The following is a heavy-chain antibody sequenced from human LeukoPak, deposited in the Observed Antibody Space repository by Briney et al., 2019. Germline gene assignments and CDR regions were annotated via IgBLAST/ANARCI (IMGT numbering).Heavy chain of an antibody. CDR1: GDSISSYY. J-gene: IGHJ5*02. Sequence: SETLSLTCTVSGDSISSYYWSWIRQPPGKGLEWIGYIYYSGSTNYNPSLKSRVTISVDTSKNQFSLKLSSVTAADTAVYYCARLGGIAARPFQFDPWGQGTLVTVSS. CDR3: ARLGGIAARPFQFDP. CDR2: IYYSGST. D-gene: IGHD6-6*01. V-gene: IGHV4-59*08.